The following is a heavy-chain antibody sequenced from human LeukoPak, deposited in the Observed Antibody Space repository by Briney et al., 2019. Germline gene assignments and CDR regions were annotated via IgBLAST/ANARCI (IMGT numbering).Heavy chain of an antibody. CDR2: IGGSGTRT. D-gene: IGHD2-2*03. CDR3: AKDSHWILFDD. Sequence: GGTQRLSCAASGFSFSNYGMNWVRQAPGKGLEWVSGIGGSGTRTYYADSVKGRFTISRDNSKNTLYLQMNSLRDEDTAVYYCAKDSHWILFDDWGQGTLVTVSS. J-gene: IGHJ4*02. V-gene: IGHV3-23*01. CDR1: GFSFSNYG.